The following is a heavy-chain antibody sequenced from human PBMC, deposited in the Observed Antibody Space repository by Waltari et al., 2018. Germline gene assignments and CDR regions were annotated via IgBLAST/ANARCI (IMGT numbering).Heavy chain of an antibody. CDR3: ARGAGWGAGFDC. CDR2: IPGAGSPT. J-gene: IGHJ4*02. CDR1: GFTLVHGW. V-gene: IGHV3-74*01. Sequence: EMQLVESGGDLVQPGGSRRLPCAASGFTLVHGWIHWVRQVPGKGLEWVSHIPGAGSPTPYAASVKGRFTLSRDQDAVYLQMDSLRAEDTAVYYCARGAGWGAGFDCWGQGTLVTVSS. D-gene: IGHD1-26*01.